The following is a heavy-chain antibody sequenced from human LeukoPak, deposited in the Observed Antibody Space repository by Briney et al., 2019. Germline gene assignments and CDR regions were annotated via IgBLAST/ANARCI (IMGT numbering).Heavy chain of an antibody. Sequence: ASVKVSCKASGYTFTSYYMHWVRQAPGQGLEWVGIINPSGGSTSYAQTFQGRVTMTRDTSTSTVYMELSSLRSEDTAVYYCARDHSPGGSGVPGGDYFDYWGQGTLVTVSS. CDR1: GYTFTSYY. CDR2: INPSGGST. J-gene: IGHJ4*02. V-gene: IGHV1-46*01. D-gene: IGHD6-19*01. CDR3: ARDHSPGGSGVPGGDYFDY.